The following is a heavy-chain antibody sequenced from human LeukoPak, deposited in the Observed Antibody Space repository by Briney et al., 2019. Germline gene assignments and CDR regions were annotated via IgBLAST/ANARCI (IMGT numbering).Heavy chain of an antibody. J-gene: IGHJ4*02. D-gene: IGHD3-16*01. CDR3: ARGASGGSGHAY. V-gene: IGHV4-4*07. Sequence: SETLSLTCTVSGGSISSYYWSWIRQPAGKGLEWIGRIYSSESTNYNPSLKSRVTMSVDTSRNQFSLRLSSVTAADTAVYYCARGASGGSGHAYWGQGTLVTVSS. CDR1: GGSISSYY. CDR2: IYSSEST.